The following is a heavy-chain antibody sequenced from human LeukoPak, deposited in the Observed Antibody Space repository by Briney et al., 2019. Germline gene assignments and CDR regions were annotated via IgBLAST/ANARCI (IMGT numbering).Heavy chain of an antibody. CDR1: GFILSTHG. J-gene: IGHJ4*02. V-gene: IGHV3-33*01. D-gene: IGHD1-26*01. CDR3: ARDLSFGSLDF. CDR2: MWYDGSRE. Sequence: GGSLRLSCAASGFILSTHGMHWVRQAPGKGLEWVAGMWYDGSREDYADSVKGRFTISRDMSKNTLNLQMNGLRVEDTAMFYCARDLSFGSLDFRGQGTLVTVSS.